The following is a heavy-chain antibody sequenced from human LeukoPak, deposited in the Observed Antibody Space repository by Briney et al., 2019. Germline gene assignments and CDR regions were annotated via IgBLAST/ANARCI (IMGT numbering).Heavy chain of an antibody. J-gene: IGHJ4*02. CDR1: GFTFSSYS. D-gene: IGHD6-6*01. V-gene: IGHV3-48*04. Sequence: GGSLRLSCAASGFTFSSYSMNWVRQAPGKGLEWVSYISSSSSTIYYADSVKGRFTISRDNAKNSLYLQMNSLRAEDTAVYYCARDNAYSSSYKDYWGQGTLVTVSS. CDR3: ARDNAYSSSYKDY. CDR2: ISSSSSTI.